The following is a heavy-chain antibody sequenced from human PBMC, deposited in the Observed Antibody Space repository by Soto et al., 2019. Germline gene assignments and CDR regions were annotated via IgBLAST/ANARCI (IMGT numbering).Heavy chain of an antibody. CDR2: VSKDGSNT. Sequence: QVQLVESGGGVVQPGRSLRLSCAASGFTFNFFAMHRVRQAPGQGLEWVAAVSKDGSNTYYADSVKGRFTISRDNPQNTLYLQMNSLNLEDTAVYYCARDIWWESGVDAVHIWGQGTMVTVS. D-gene: IGHD1-26*01. J-gene: IGHJ3*02. CDR1: GFTFNFFA. V-gene: IGHV3-30-3*01. CDR3: ARDIWWESGVDAVHI.